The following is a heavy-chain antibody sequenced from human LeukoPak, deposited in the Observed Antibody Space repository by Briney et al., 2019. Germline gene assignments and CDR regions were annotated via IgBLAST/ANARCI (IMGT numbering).Heavy chain of an antibody. Sequence: SETLSLTCAVYGGSFSGYYWGWIRQPPGKGLEWIGEINHSGSTNYNPSLKSRVTISVDTSKNQFSLKLSSVTAADTAVYYCARSMSILGAFDIWGQGTMVTVSS. V-gene: IGHV4-34*01. CDR2: INHSGST. CDR3: ARSMSILGAFDI. J-gene: IGHJ3*02. D-gene: IGHD2/OR15-2a*01. CDR1: GGSFSGYY.